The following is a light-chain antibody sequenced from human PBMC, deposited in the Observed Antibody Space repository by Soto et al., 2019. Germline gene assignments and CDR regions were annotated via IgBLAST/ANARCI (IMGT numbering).Light chain of an antibody. CDR3: SAYTSSSTVV. CDR2: EVS. Sequence: QSVLTQPASVSGSPGQSITISCTGTSSDVGNYNYVSWYQHHPGKAPKLMIYEVSNRPSGVSNHFSGSKSGNTASLTISGLQAEDEADYYCSAYTSSSTVVFGGGTKLTVL. CDR1: SSDVGNYNY. J-gene: IGLJ2*01. V-gene: IGLV2-14*01.